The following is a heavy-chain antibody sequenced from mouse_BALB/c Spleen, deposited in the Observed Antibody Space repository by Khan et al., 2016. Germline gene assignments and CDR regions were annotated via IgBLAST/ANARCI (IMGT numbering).Heavy chain of an antibody. V-gene: IGHV2-6-7*01. CDR3: ASYYDYDGWFAY. Sequence: VQLQESGPGLVAPSQSLSITCTVSGFSLTGFSVNWVRQPPGKALEWLGMIWGDGSTDYNSGLKSKLSISKDDSKNQVFLKMSSLQTDDTARFFCASYYDYDGWFAYWGQGTLFTVSA. D-gene: IGHD2-4*01. CDR1: GFSLTGFS. CDR2: IWGDGST. J-gene: IGHJ3*01.